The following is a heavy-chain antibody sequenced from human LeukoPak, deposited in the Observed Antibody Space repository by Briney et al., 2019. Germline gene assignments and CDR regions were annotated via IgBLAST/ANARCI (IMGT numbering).Heavy chain of an antibody. CDR2: IYYSGSP. V-gene: IGHV4-39*01. Sequence: PSETLSLTCTVSGGSISSSSYYWGWIRQPPGKGLEWIGSIYYSGSPYYNRSLKSRVTIAVETSKNQFSLKLSSVTAADTAVNYCARHALDCSSTSCPYNYYYYYMDVWGKGTTVTVSS. D-gene: IGHD2-2*01. CDR1: GGSISSSSYY. J-gene: IGHJ6*03. CDR3: ARHALDCSSTSCPYNYYYYYMDV.